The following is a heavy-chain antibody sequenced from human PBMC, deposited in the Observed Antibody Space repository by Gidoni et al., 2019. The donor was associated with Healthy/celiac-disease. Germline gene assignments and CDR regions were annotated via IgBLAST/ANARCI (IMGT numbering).Heavy chain of an antibody. D-gene: IGHD2-21*01. CDR1: GYTFTRYA. CDR2: INAGNGNT. CDR3: ARDNSRILRAFDI. J-gene: IGHJ3*02. Sequence: QVQLVQSGAEVKKPGASVKVSCKASGYTFTRYAMHWVRQAPGQRLEWMGWINAGNGNTKYSQKFQGRVTITRDTSASTAYMELSSLRSEDTAVYYCARDNSRILRAFDIWGQGTMVTVSS. V-gene: IGHV1-3*01.